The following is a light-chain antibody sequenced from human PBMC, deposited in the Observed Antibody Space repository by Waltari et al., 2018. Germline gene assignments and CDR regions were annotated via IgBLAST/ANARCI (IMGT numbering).Light chain of an antibody. CDR2: GAS. J-gene: IGKJ1*01. V-gene: IGKV3-15*01. CDR3: QQANSFPWT. CDR1: LSIYDS. Sequence: EIVMTQSPATLSVSRGGSATVSCRASLSIYDSLAWYQQKPGQPPRLLIHGASTRDTGIPVRFSGSGSGTDFTLTITGLQSEDFAVYFCQQANSFPWTFGQGTKVEIK.